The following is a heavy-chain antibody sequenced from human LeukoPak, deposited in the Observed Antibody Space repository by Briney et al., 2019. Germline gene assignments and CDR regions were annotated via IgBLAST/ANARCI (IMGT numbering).Heavy chain of an antibody. CDR1: GFIFSSYD. J-gene: IGHJ4*02. CDR2: ISRSSTYI. V-gene: IGHV3-21*01. Sequence: PGGSLRLSCAASGFIFSSYDMNWVRQAPGKGLEWVSSISRSSTYIFYADSVKGRFTISRDNAKNSLYLQMNSLRAEDTAVYRCVREGGHDYWGQGTLVTVSS. D-gene: IGHD2-15*01. CDR3: VREGGHDY.